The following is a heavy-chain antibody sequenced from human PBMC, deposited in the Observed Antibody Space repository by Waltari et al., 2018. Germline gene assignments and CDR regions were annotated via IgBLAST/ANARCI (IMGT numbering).Heavy chain of an antibody. Sequence: EVQLVESGGGLVQPGGSLRLSRAASGFIFSSYAMSWVRQAPGKGLEWVSAISGPGDSTYSADSVKGRFTISRDNSKNTVYLQVNSLRAEDTAVYYCARLPGDYVGYWGQGTLVTVSS. CDR2: ISGPGDST. J-gene: IGHJ4*02. V-gene: IGHV3-23*04. CDR3: ARLPGDYVGY. D-gene: IGHD4-17*01. CDR1: GFIFSSYA.